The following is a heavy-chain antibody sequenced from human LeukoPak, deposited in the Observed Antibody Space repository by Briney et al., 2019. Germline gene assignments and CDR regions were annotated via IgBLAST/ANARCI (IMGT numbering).Heavy chain of an antibody. CDR3: AREAGSSSSLYY. D-gene: IGHD6-6*01. Sequence: GGSLRLSCAVSGLTFSSHSMNWVRQAPGKGLEWLSHISSSSSTIYYADSVKGRFTISRDNSKNTLYLQMNSLRAEDTAVYYCAREAGSSSSLYYWGQGTLVTVSS. CDR1: GLTFSSHS. J-gene: IGHJ4*02. V-gene: IGHV3-48*01. CDR2: ISSSSSTI.